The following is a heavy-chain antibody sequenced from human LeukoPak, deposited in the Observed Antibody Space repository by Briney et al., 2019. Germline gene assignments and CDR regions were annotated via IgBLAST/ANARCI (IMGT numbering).Heavy chain of an antibody. CDR2: ISHDGPNK. D-gene: IGHD5-18*01. J-gene: IGHJ4*02. Sequence: PGGSLRLSCAASAFTFSNYAMSWVRQAPGKGLEWVAVISHDGPNKYYADSVKGRFTISRDDSKSTLYLQMNSLRAEDTAVYYCAKEKLPSGYSFLTDYWGQGTLVTVSS. CDR3: AKEKLPSGYSFLTDY. CDR1: AFTFSNYA. V-gene: IGHV3-30*18.